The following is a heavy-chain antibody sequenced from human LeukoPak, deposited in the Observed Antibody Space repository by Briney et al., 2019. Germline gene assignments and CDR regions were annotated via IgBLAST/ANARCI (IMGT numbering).Heavy chain of an antibody. D-gene: IGHD3-10*01. J-gene: IGHJ4*02. CDR3: ARENYGSDLDY. CDR2: ISSSSSTI. V-gene: IGHV3-48*01. CDR1: GFTFSSYS. Sequence: GGSLRLSCAASGFTFSSYSMNWVRQAPGKGLEWVSYISSSSSTIYYADSVKGRFTISRDNSKNTLYLQMNSLRAEDTAVYYCARENYGSDLDYWGQGTLVTVSS.